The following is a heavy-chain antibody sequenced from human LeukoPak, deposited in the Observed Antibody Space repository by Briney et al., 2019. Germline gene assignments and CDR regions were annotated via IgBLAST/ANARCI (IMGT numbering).Heavy chain of an antibody. V-gene: IGHV3-23*01. D-gene: IGHD3-9*01. Sequence: GGSLRLSCAASGFTFSSYGMGWVRQAPGKGLEWVSAISGSGGSTYYADSVKGRFTISRDNSKNTLYLQMNSLRAEDTAVYYCAKGGRYFDWLLFDYWGQGTLVTVSS. CDR3: AKGGRYFDWLLFDY. J-gene: IGHJ4*02. CDR2: ISGSGGST. CDR1: GFTFSSYG.